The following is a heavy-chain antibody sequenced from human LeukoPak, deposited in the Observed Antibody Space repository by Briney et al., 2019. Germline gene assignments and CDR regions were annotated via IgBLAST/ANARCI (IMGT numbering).Heavy chain of an antibody. CDR3: ARETYYYDSSGYLPYYYYYYMDV. J-gene: IGHJ6*03. D-gene: IGHD3-22*01. Sequence: SETLSLTCAVYGGSFSGYYWSWIRQPPGKGLEWIGEINHSGSTNYNPSLKSRVTISVDTSKNQFSLKLSSVTAADTAVYYCARETYYYDSSGYLPYYYYYYMDVWGKGTTVTVSS. CDR1: GGSFSGYY. CDR2: INHSGST. V-gene: IGHV4-34*01.